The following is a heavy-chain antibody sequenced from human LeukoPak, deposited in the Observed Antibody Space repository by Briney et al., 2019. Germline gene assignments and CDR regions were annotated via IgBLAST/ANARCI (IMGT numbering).Heavy chain of an antibody. CDR3: ARQGILTGTAYLDY. V-gene: IGHV5-51*01. J-gene: IGHJ4*02. D-gene: IGHD1-20*01. CDR1: GYILTSYW. Sequence: GESLKISCKASGYILTSYWIGWVRQMPGKGLGWMGFIYPGDSDTRYSPYFQGQVTISADKSISTAYLQWSSLKASDTAMYYCARQGILTGTAYLDYWGQGTLVTVSS. CDR2: IYPGDSDT.